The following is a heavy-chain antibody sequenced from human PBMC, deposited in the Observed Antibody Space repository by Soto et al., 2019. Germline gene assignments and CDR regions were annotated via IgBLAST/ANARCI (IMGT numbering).Heavy chain of an antibody. Sequence: QVQLVESGGGVVQPGRSLRLSCAASGFTFSSYAMHWVRQAPGKGLEWVAVISYDGSNKYYADSVKGRFTISRDNSKNTLYLQMNSLRAEDTAVYYCARTPRGIAVAGTVDYWGQGTLVTVSS. D-gene: IGHD6-19*01. CDR1: GFTFSSYA. V-gene: IGHV3-30-3*01. J-gene: IGHJ4*02. CDR3: ARTPRGIAVAGTVDY. CDR2: ISYDGSNK.